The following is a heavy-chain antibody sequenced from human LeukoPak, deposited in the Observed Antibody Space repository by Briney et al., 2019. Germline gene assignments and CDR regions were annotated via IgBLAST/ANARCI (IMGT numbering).Heavy chain of an antibody. V-gene: IGHV1-46*01. D-gene: IGHD3-3*01. CDR3: ARERVWSGYYTEDGDY. J-gene: IGHJ4*02. Sequence: ASVKVSCKASGYTFTSYYMHWVRQAPGQGLEWMGIINPSGGSTSYAQKFQGRVTITADESTSTAYMELSSLRSEDTAVYYCARERVWSGYYTEDGDYWGQGTLVTVSS. CDR1: GYTFTSYY. CDR2: INPSGGST.